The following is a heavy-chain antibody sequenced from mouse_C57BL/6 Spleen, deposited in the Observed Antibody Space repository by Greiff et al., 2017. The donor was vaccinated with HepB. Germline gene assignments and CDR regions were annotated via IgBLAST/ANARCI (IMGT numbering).Heavy chain of an antibody. CDR1: GYTFTSYW. Sequence: QVQLQQPGAELVKPGASVKMSCKASGYTFTSYWITWVKQRPGQGLEWIGDIYPGSGSTNYNEKFKSKATLTVDTSSSTAYMQLSSLTSEDSAVYYCARDSGSSPWWFAYWGQGTLVTVSA. CDR2: IYPGSGST. CDR3: ARDSGSSPWWFAY. V-gene: IGHV1-55*01. D-gene: IGHD1-1*01. J-gene: IGHJ3*01.